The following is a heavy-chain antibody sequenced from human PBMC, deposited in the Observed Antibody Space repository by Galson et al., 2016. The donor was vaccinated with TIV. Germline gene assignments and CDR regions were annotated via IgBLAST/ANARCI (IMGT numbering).Heavy chain of an antibody. Sequence: SETLSLTCAVSGASIASNYLWSWFRQPPGKGLKWIGEIYHGGGTNYNPSFKSRVTMSVDKSKNQFSLKLTSVTAADTAIYFCARGNQEYQLLSENYFDLWGQGILVTVSS. CDR1: GASIASNYL. V-gene: IGHV4-4*02. J-gene: IGHJ4*02. CDR2: IYHGGGT. D-gene: IGHD2-2*01. CDR3: ARGNQEYQLLSENYFDL.